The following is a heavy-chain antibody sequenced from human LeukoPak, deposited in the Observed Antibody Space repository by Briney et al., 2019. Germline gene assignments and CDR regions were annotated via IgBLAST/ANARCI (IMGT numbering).Heavy chain of an antibody. D-gene: IGHD3-22*01. J-gene: IGHJ5*02. CDR3: ASARNLYYYDSSVNWFDP. V-gene: IGHV1-69*05. CDR2: IIPIFGTA. CDR1: GGTFSSYA. Sequence: SVKVSCKASGGTFSSYAISWVRQAPGQGLEWMGRIIPIFGTANYAQKFHGRVTITTDESTSTAYMELSSLRSEDTAVYYCASARNLYYYDSSVNWFDPWGQGTLVTVSS.